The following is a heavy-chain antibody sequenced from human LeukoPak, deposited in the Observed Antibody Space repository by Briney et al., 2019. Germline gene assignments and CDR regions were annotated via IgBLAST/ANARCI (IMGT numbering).Heavy chain of an antibody. CDR3: ARDSGFGELVFSI. J-gene: IGHJ4*02. V-gene: IGHV4-59*01. Sequence: PSETLSPTCTVSGGSISSYYWSWIRQPPGKGLEWIGYIYYSGSTNYNPSLKSRVTISVDTSKNQFSLKLSSVTAADTAVYYCARDSGFGELVFSIWGQGTLVTVSS. CDR1: GGSISSYY. CDR2: IYYSGST. D-gene: IGHD3-10*01.